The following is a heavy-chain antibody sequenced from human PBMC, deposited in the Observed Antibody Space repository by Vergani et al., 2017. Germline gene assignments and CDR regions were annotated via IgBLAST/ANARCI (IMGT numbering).Heavy chain of an antibody. D-gene: IGHD4-23*01. V-gene: IGHV3-30*04. J-gene: IGHJ4*02. CDR1: GFTFSSYA. CDR2: ISYDGSNK. CDR3: ARVKVGIDYGGSYFDY. Sequence: QVQLVESGGGVVQPGRSLRLSCAASGFTFSSYAMHWVRQAPGKGLEWVAVISYDGSNKYYADSVKGRFTISRDNSKNTLYLQMNSLRAEDTAVYYCARVKVGIDYGGSYFDYWGQGTLVTVSS.